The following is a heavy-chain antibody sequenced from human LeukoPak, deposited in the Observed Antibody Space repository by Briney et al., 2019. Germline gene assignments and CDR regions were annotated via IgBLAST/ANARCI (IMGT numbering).Heavy chain of an antibody. CDR3: ARDRGSYFDY. CDR2: ISSSSSYI. V-gene: IGHV3-21*01. J-gene: IGHJ4*02. D-gene: IGHD1-26*01. Sequence: GGSLRLSCAASGFTFSSYSMNWVRQAPGKGLEWVSSISSSSSYIYYADSVKGRFTVSRDNAKNSLYLQMNSLRAEDTAVYYCARDRGSYFDYWGQGTLVTVSS. CDR1: GFTFSSYS.